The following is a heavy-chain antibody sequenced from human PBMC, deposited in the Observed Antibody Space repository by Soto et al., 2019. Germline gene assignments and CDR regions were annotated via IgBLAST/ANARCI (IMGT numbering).Heavy chain of an antibody. CDR2: ISYDGSNK. J-gene: IGHJ4*02. CDR3: AKGFPALRVSGGSCDPDY. D-gene: IGHD2-15*01. CDR1: GFTFSSYG. V-gene: IGHV3-30*18. Sequence: GGSLRLSCAASGFTFSSYGMHWVRQAPGKGLEWVAVISYDGSNKYYADSVKGRFTISRDNSKNTLYLQMNSLRAEDTAVYYCAKGFPALRVSGGSCDPDYWGQGTLVTVSS.